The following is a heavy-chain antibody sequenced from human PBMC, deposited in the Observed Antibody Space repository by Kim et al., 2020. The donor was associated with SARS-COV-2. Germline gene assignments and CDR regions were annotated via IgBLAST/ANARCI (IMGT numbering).Heavy chain of an antibody. CDR3: ARVHDSKDDWIDP. Sequence: GGSLRLSCAASGFIFSTYWMHWVRQAPGKGPVWVSRINVDGSRTTYADCAKGRFTISRDNAKNTLYLQLNSLTAEDTAVYYCARVHDSKDDWIDPWGQGTLVTVSS. J-gene: IGHJ5*02. CDR1: GFIFSTYW. CDR2: INVDGSRT. D-gene: IGHD4-4*01. V-gene: IGHV3-74*01.